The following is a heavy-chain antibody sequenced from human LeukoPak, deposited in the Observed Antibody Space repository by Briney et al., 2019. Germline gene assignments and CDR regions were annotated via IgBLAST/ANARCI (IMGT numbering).Heavy chain of an antibody. CDR3: ARGYARFNYYYMDV. J-gene: IGHJ6*03. V-gene: IGHV4-34*01. CDR2: INHSGST. Sequence: PSETLSLTCAVYGGSFSGYYWSWIRQPPGKGLEWIGEINHSGSTNYNPSLKSRVTISVDTSKNQFSLKLSSVTAADTAVYYCARGYARFNYYYMDVWDKGTTVTVSS. CDR1: GGSFSGYY. D-gene: IGHD3-3*01.